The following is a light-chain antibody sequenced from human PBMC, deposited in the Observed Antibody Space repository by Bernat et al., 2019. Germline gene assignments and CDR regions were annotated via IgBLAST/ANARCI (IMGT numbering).Light chain of an antibody. V-gene: IGKV1-39*01. CDR1: QSISSY. J-gene: IGKJ3*01. CDR2: AAS. Sequence: DIQMTQSPSSLSASVGDRVTITCRASQSISSYLNWYQQKPGKAPKLLIYAASSLQSWVPSRFSGSGSGTDFTLTISRLQPEDFATYYCQQSYSTPRTFGPGTKVDIK. CDR3: QQSYSTPRT.